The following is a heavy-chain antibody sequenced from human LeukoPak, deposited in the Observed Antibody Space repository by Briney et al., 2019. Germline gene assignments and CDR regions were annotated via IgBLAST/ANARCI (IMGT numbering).Heavy chain of an antibody. V-gene: IGHV3-30-3*01. J-gene: IGHJ4*02. Sequence: PGGSLRLSCAASGFTFSSYAMHWVRQAPGKGLEWVAVISYDGSNKYYADSVKGRFTISRDNSKNTLYLQMNSLRAEDTAVYYCARDRDSSGYPYYFDYWGQGTLVTASS. CDR2: ISYDGSNK. CDR1: GFTFSSYA. D-gene: IGHD3-22*01. CDR3: ARDRDSSGYPYYFDY.